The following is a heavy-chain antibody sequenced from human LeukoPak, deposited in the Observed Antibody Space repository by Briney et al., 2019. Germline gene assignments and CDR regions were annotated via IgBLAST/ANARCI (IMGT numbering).Heavy chain of an antibody. V-gene: IGHV4-59*01. CDR2: IFYSGST. CDR3: ARTDDAFHI. J-gene: IGHJ3*02. Sequence: PSETLSLTCSVSGGSINNYYWSWIRQPPGKGLEWIGHIFYSGSTNYNPSLKSRVTISLVMSKNQISLKLSSVTTADTAMYYCARTDDAFHIWGHGTTVTVSS. CDR1: GGSINNYY. D-gene: IGHD2-21*02.